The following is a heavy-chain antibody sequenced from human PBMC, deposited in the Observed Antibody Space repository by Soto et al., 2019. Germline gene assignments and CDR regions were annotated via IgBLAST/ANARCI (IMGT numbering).Heavy chain of an antibody. CDR2: INPSGVTA. Sequence: ASVKVSCKASGYTFTNYYIHWVRQAPGQGLEWMGVINPSGVTATYAQKFQGRVTMTGDTSTNTVYMELSSLTSEDTAVYFCTRGPDTVNPKYYWFDPWSQGTLVTVSS. CDR1: GYTFTNYY. J-gene: IGHJ5*02. CDR3: TRGPDTVNPKYYWFDP. V-gene: IGHV1-46*03. D-gene: IGHD2-2*01.